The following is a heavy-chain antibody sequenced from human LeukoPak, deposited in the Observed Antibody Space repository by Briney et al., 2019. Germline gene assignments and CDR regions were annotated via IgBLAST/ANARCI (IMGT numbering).Heavy chain of an antibody. CDR3: AKDSGVAPTGYGMDV. V-gene: IGHV3-9*01. CDR2: ISWNGGTI. Sequence: GGSLRLFCAASGFTFDDYAIHWVRQAPGKGLEWVSGISWNGGTITYADSVKGRFTISRDNAKNSLYLQMNSLRAEDTALYYCAKDSGVAPTGYGMDVWGQGTTVTVSS. CDR1: GFTFDDYA. D-gene: IGHD2-15*01. J-gene: IGHJ6*02.